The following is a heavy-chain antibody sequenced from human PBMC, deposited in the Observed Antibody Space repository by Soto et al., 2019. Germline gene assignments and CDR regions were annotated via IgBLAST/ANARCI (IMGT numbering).Heavy chain of an antibody. D-gene: IGHD2-8*02. J-gene: IGHJ4*02. Sequence: SETLSLTCTVSGVSISSSSYYWVWLPPPPGKGRVWIGSIYYSGSTYYNPALKSRVTISVDTSKTQFSLKLSSVTAADTAVYYCASGGGGPGGFDYWGQGTLVTVSS. CDR3: ASGGGGPGGFDY. CDR2: IYYSGST. CDR1: GVSISSSSYY. V-gene: IGHV4-39*01.